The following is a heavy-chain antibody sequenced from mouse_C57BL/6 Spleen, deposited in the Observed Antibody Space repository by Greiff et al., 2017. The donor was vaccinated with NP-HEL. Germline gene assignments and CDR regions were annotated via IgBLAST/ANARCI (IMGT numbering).Heavy chain of an antibody. V-gene: IGHV5-4*01. D-gene: IGHD4-1*01. CDR3: ARDRGGTPYFDY. J-gene: IGHJ2*01. Sequence: EVQLVESGGGLVKPGGSLKLSCAASGFTFSSYAMSWVRQTPEKRLEWVATISDGGSYTYYPDNVKGRFTISRDNAKNNLYLQMSHLKSEDTAMYYCARDRGGTPYFDYWGQGTTLTVSS. CDR2: ISDGGSYT. CDR1: GFTFSSYA.